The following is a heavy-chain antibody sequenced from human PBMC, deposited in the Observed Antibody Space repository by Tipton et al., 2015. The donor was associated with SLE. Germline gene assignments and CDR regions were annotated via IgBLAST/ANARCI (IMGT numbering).Heavy chain of an antibody. J-gene: IGHJ4*02. CDR3: AKGSPGYSSSWWGFDY. V-gene: IGHV3-33*06. D-gene: IGHD6-13*01. CDR2: LWYDGTNK. Sequence: SLRLSCEASGFTFSTYGIHWVRPVPGKGLEWGAVLWYDGTNKQYADSGKGRFTISRDNSKDTLYLQMNSLSVEDTAVYYCAKGSPGYSSSWWGFDYWGQGTLVTVSS. CDR1: GFTFSTYG.